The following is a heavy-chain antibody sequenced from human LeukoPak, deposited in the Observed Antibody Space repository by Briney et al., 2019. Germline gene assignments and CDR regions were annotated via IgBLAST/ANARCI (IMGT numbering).Heavy chain of an antibody. CDR3: ARMYSGTYGGIDY. CDR2: IYSSGRT. J-gene: IGHJ4*02. Sequence: SETLSLTCTVSGGPISSYYWSWIRQPAGKGPEWIGRIYSSGRTDYNPSLKSRVTMSVDTSKNQFSLKLSSVTDADTAVYYCARMYSGTYGGIDYWGQGTLVTVAS. CDR1: GGPISSYY. V-gene: IGHV4-4*07. D-gene: IGHD1-26*01.